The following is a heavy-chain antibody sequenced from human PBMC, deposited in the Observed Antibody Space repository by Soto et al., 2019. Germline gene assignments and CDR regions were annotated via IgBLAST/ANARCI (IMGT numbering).Heavy chain of an antibody. D-gene: IGHD6-19*01. J-gene: IGHJ4*02. CDR2: IYWDDGK. CDR1: GFSLSTGGVG. Sequence: QITLKESGPTLVKPTQTLTLTCTFSGFSLSTGGVGVAWIRQPPGKALEWLALIYWDDGKRYSPSLKTRLTITKDTSKNQVVLTMTNMDPVDTATYYCAQSSGWYGGSKLDYWGQGTLVTVSS. CDR3: AQSSGWYGGSKLDY. V-gene: IGHV2-5*02.